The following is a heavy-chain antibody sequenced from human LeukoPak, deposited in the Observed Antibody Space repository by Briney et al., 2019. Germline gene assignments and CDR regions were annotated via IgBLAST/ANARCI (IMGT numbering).Heavy chain of an antibody. V-gene: IGHV3-30*04. Sequence: GGSLRLSCAASGFTFSSYAMHWVRQAPGKGLEWVAVISYDGSNKYYADSVKGRFTISRDNSKNTLYPQMNSLRTEDTAVYYCARDPLGTRPGFDYWGQGTLVTVSS. CDR1: GFTFSSYA. D-gene: IGHD1-1*01. J-gene: IGHJ4*02. CDR2: ISYDGSNK. CDR3: ARDPLGTRPGFDY.